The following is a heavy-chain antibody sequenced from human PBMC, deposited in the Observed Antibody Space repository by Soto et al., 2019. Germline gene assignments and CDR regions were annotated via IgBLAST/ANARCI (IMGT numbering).Heavy chain of an antibody. V-gene: IGHV3-48*03. Sequence: GGSLRLSCAASGFTFSSYEMNWVRQAPGKGLEWVSYISSIGSTIYYADSVKGRFTTSRDIAKNSLYLQMNSLRAEDTAVYYCARSPYGGNSGYFDYWGQGTLVTVSS. CDR1: GFTFSSYE. J-gene: IGHJ4*02. CDR2: ISSIGSTI. D-gene: IGHD2-21*02. CDR3: ARSPYGGNSGYFDY.